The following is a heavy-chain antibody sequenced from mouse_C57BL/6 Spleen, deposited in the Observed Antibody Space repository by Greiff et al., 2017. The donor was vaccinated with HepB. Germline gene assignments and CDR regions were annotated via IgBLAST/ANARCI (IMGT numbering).Heavy chain of an antibody. V-gene: IGHV1-80*01. CDR3: ARSPLSDV. D-gene: IGHD2-3*01. CDR1: GYAFSSSW. Sequence: VQLQQSGAELVKPGASVKISCKASGYAFSSSWMNWVKQRPGKGLEWIGQIYPGDGDTNYNGKFKGKATLTADKSSSTAYMQLSSLTSEDSAVYLCARSPLSDVWGTGTTVNVSS. J-gene: IGHJ1*03. CDR2: IYPGDGDT.